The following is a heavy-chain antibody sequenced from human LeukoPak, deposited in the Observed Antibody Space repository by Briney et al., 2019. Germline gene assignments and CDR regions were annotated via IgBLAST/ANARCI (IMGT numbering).Heavy chain of an antibody. D-gene: IGHD1-1*01. CDR2: IYSGGST. V-gene: IGHV3-53*01. CDR1: GFTVSSNY. CDR3: ARVQLERLSYYYYYSMDV. J-gene: IGHJ6*03. Sequence: GGSLRLSCAASGFTVSSNYMSWVRQAPGKGLEGVSVIYSGGSTYYADSVTGRFTISRDNSKNTLYLQMNSLSAEDTAVYYCARVQLERLSYYYYYSMDVWGKGTTVTISS.